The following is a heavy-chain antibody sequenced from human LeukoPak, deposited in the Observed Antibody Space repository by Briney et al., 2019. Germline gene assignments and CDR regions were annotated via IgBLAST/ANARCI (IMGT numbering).Heavy chain of an antibody. CDR3: AREGGISVLGTLDY. J-gene: IGHJ4*02. Sequence: PGGSLRLSCAASGFTFSAYAMHWVRQAPGKGLQWVAVISYDGSNKYYADSVKGRFTISRDNSENTLYLQMNSLRPEDTAVYYCAREGGISVLGTLDYWGQGTLVTVSS. CDR2: ISYDGSNK. CDR1: GFTFSAYA. D-gene: IGHD6-19*01. V-gene: IGHV3-30*04.